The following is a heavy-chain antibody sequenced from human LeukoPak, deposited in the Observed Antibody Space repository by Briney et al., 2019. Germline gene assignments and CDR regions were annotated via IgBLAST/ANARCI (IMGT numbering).Heavy chain of an antibody. D-gene: IGHD3-9*01. V-gene: IGHV3-74*01. CDR2: VNSDGSST. CDR3: AREGVPDIVTGYQPNYFDY. CDR1: GFTFSTYW. J-gene: IGHJ4*02. Sequence: GGSLRLSCAASGFTFSTYWMHWVRQAPGKGLVWVSRVNSDGSSTTHADSVKGRFTISRDNAKNTLYLQMNSLRAEDTAVYYCAREGVPDIVTGYQPNYFDYWGRGTLVTVSS.